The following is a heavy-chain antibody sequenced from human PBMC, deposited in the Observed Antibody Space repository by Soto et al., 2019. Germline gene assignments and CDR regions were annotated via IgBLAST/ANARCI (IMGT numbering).Heavy chain of an antibody. CDR1: GFTFSSYT. J-gene: IGHJ4*02. D-gene: IGHD2-2*01. Sequence: GGSLRLSCAASGFTFSSYTMNWVRQAPGKGLEWVSPISGSGSSTYYADSVKGRFTISRDNAKNTLYLQMNSLRAEDTADYYCSKGSSSCVYWGQGTLVTVSS. V-gene: IGHV3-23*01. CDR2: ISGSGSST. CDR3: SKGSSSCVY.